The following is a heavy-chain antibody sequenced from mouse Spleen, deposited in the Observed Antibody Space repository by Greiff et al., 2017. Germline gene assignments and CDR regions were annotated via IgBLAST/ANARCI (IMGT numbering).Heavy chain of an antibody. CDR2: ISSGSSTI. V-gene: IGHV5-17*01. D-gene: IGHD2-4*01. Sequence: EVMLVESGGGLVKPGGSLKLSCAASGFTFSDYGMHWVRQAPEKGLEWVAYISSGSSTIYYADTVKGRFTISRDNAKNTLFLQMTSLRSEDTAMYYCARQAGITRFAYWGQGTLVTVSA. J-gene: IGHJ3*01. CDR1: GFTFSDYG. CDR3: ARQAGITRFAY.